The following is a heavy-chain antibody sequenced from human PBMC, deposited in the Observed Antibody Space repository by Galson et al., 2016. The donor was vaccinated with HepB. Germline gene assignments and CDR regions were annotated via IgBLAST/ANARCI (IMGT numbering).Heavy chain of an antibody. CDR1: GYTFASFT. J-gene: IGHJ4*02. CDR2: INAGNGNT. V-gene: IGHV1-3*01. CDR3: ARVFQQLGAALGY. Sequence: SVKVSCKASGYTFASFTMHWVRQAPGQSLEWMGWINAGNGNTKYSQKFQARGTMTRDTSAKTVYMELTSLRSEDTAVYYCARVFQQLGAALGYWGQGTLVTVSS. D-gene: IGHD6-13*01.